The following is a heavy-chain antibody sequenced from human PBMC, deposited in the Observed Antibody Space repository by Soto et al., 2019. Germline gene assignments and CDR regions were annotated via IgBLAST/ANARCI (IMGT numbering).Heavy chain of an antibody. CDR1: GCRRISNN. Sequence: SVWVTSVDSGCRRISNNRSWVKKAPGKGLEWVSAIRGSGETTYYANSVKGRFTIPRDKSKNTLYLQVNSLRAEDTAVYYCIADDGMDYSVQVTPFTVS. V-gene: IGHV3-23*01. CDR3: IADDGMDY. J-gene: IGHJ4*02. CDR2: IRGSGETT. D-gene: IGHD6-13*01.